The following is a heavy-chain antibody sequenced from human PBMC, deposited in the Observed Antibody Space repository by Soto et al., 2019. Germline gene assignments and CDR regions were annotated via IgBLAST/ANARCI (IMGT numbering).Heavy chain of an antibody. J-gene: IGHJ5*02. CDR3: AAMRWLSKNNWFDP. Sequence: SETLSLTCTVSGGSISSYYWSWIRQPPGKGLEWIGYIYYSGSTNYNPSLKSRVTISVDTSKNQFSLKLSSVTAADTAVYYCAAMRWLSKNNWFDPWGQGTLVTVSS. D-gene: IGHD3-22*01. CDR2: IYYSGST. CDR1: GGSISSYY. V-gene: IGHV4-59*08.